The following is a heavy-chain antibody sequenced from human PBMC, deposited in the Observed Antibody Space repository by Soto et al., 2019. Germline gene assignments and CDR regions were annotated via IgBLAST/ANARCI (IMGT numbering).Heavy chain of an antibody. D-gene: IGHD5-12*01. J-gene: IGHJ4*02. CDR1: GDSVSSNTAS. Sequence: PSQTLSLTCAISGDSVSSNTASWNWIRQSPSRGLEWLGRTYFRSKWYNDYAVSVKSRIIINPDTSNNQFSLQLNSVTPEDTAVYFCSKGDNLGPKTGYACDHWGQGMMVTVSS. CDR2: TYFRSKWYN. CDR3: SKGDNLGPKTGYACDH. V-gene: IGHV6-1*01.